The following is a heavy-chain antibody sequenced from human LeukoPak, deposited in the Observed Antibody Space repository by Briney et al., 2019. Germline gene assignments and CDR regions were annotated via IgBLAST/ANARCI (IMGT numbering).Heavy chain of an antibody. J-gene: IGHJ3*02. CDR2: INHSGST. CDR3: ARGLMYYDILTGYTSADAFDI. V-gene: IGHV4-34*01. D-gene: IGHD3-9*01. CDR1: GGSFSGYY. Sequence: WETLSLTCAVYGGSFSGYYWSWIRQPPGKGLEWIGEINHSGSTDYNPSLKSRVTISVDTSKNQFSLKLSSVTAADTAVYYCARGLMYYDILTGYTSADAFDIWGQGTMVTVSS.